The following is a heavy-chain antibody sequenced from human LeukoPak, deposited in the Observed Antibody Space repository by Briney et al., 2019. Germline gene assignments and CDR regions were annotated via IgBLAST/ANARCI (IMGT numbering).Heavy chain of an antibody. Sequence: SETLSLTCAVYGGSFSGYYWSWIRQPPGKGLEWIGEINHSGSTNYNPSLKSRVTISVDTSKNQFSLKLSSVTAADTAVYYCASSAGDSIDYWGQGTLVTVSS. V-gene: IGHV4-34*01. J-gene: IGHJ4*02. CDR2: INHSGST. CDR3: ASSAGDSIDY. D-gene: IGHD7-27*01. CDR1: GGSFSGYY.